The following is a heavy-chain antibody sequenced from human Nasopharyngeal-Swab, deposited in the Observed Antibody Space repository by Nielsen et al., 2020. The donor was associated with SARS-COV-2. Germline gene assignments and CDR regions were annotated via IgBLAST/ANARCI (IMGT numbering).Heavy chain of an antibody. V-gene: IGHV1-8*02. CDR3: ARGFIVATIFHYYYYMDV. Sequence: FCYASRAIVASCDVSWGRQATGRRLWWMGWMNPNSGNTGYAQKFQGRVTMTRNTSISTAYMELSSLRSEDTAVYYCARGFIVATIFHYYYYMDVWGKGTTVTVSS. CDR2: MNPNSGNT. CDR1: RAIVASCD. D-gene: IGHD5-12*01. J-gene: IGHJ6*03.